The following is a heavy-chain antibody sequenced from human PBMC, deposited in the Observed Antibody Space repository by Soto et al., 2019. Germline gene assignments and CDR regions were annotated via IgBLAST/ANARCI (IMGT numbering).Heavy chain of an antibody. Sequence: SETLSLTCTVSGDSISSYFWTWIRQPPGKGLEWIGYIYYSGSTNYNPSLKSRVTISVDTSKNQFSLKLSSVTAADTAVYYCARGNYYDSSGYYDYWGQGTLVTVSS. J-gene: IGHJ4*02. CDR2: IYYSGST. CDR1: GDSISSYF. CDR3: ARGNYYDSSGYYDY. V-gene: IGHV4-59*01. D-gene: IGHD3-22*01.